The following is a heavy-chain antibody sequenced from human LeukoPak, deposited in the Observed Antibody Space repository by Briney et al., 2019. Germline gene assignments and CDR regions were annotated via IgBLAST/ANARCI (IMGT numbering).Heavy chain of an antibody. D-gene: IGHD2-21*01. CDR1: GGTFSSYA. J-gene: IGHJ3*02. V-gene: IGHV1-69*05. Sequence: ASAKVSCKASGGTFSSYAINWVRQAPGQGLEWMGGIIPIFGTANYAQKFQGRVTISTGESTSTAYMELSSLRSEDTAVYYCARDDIVGAFDIWGQGTMVTVSS. CDR3: ARDDIVGAFDI. CDR2: IIPIFGTA.